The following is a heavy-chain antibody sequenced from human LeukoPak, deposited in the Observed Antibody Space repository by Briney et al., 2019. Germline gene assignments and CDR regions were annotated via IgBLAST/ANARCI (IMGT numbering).Heavy chain of an antibody. Sequence: SRTLSLTCTVSGGSISSGGYYWSWIRQHPGKGLEWIGYIHYSGDTYYSPSLKSRLNISVDTSKNQFSLRLRSVTAADTAVYYCARVVAYDSTGYYLYYFDYWGQGTLVTVAA. CDR3: ARVVAYDSTGYYLYYFDY. CDR2: IHYSGDT. J-gene: IGHJ4*02. V-gene: IGHV4-31*03. D-gene: IGHD3-22*01. CDR1: GGSISSGGYY.